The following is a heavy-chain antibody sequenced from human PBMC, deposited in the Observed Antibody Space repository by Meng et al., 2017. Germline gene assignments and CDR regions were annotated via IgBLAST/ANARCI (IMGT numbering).Heavy chain of an antibody. CDR3: AKQEQQLVPWYYGMDV. CDR2: ISGSGGST. J-gene: IGHJ6*02. CDR1: GFTFSSYA. D-gene: IGHD6-13*01. Sequence: GESLKISCAASGFTFSSYAMSWVRQAPGKGLEWVSAISGSGGSTYYADSVKGRFTISRDNSKNTLYLQMNSLRAEDTAVYYCAKQEQQLVPWYYGMDVWGQGTTVTVSS. V-gene: IGHV3-23*01.